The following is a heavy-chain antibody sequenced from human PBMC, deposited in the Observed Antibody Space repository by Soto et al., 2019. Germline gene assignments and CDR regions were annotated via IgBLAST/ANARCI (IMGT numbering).Heavy chain of an antibody. CDR2: IYYSGST. D-gene: IGHD3-10*01. Sequence: SETLSLTCTVSGGSISSGGYYWSWIRQHPGKGLEWIGYIYYSGSTYYNPSLKSRVTISVDTSKNQFSLKLSSVTAADTAVYYCARGPYYGSGTSQNWFDPWGQGTLVTVS. CDR3: ARGPYYGSGTSQNWFDP. CDR1: GGSISSGGYY. V-gene: IGHV4-31*03. J-gene: IGHJ5*02.